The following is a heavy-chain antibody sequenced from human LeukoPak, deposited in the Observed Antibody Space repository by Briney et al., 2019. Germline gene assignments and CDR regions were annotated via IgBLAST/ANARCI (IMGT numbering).Heavy chain of an antibody. Sequence: AGGSLRLSCVASGFRFDDYGMSWVRQAPGKGLEWVSGINWNGGSTGYADSVKGRFTISRDNAKNSLYLRMNGLRAEDTALYYCARGGSTGWYSFDYWGQGTLVTVSS. CDR2: INWNGGST. J-gene: IGHJ4*02. D-gene: IGHD6-19*01. CDR1: GFRFDDYG. V-gene: IGHV3-20*04. CDR3: ARGGSTGWYSFDY.